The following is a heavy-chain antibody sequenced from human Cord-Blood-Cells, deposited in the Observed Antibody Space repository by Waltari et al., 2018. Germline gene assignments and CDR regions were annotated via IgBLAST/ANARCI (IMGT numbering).Heavy chain of an antibody. Sequence: QVQLQESGPGLVKPSETLSLTCTVSGGSISSYYWSWIRQPPGKGLEWIGYIYYCGSTNYNPSLKSRVTISVDTSKNQFSLKLSSVTAADTAVYYCARLGWNTYDSSGYYYFDYWGQGTLVTVSS. V-gene: IGHV4-59*08. D-gene: IGHD3-22*01. J-gene: IGHJ4*02. CDR1: GGSISSYY. CDR2: IYYCGST. CDR3: ARLGWNTYDSSGYYYFDY.